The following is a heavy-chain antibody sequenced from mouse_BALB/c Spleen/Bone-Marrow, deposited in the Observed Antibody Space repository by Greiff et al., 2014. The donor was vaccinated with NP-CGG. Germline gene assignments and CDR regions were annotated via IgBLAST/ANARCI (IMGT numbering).Heavy chain of an antibody. V-gene: IGHV1S56*01. Sequence: VQLQQSGPEPVKPGTSVRISCKPSGYTFTSYYIHWVKQRPGQGLEWIGWIYPGNVDTKYNEKFKGKATLTADKSSSTAYMQLSSLTSEDSAVYFCARETRYGNYVDYFDYWGQGTTLTVSS. D-gene: IGHD2-10*02. CDR1: GYTFTSYY. CDR2: IYPGNVDT. J-gene: IGHJ2*01. CDR3: ARETRYGNYVDYFDY.